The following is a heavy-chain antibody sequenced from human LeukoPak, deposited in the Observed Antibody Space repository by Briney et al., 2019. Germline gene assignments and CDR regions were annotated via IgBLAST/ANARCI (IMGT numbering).Heavy chain of an antibody. CDR3: ARAFYSGSYYWFDP. CDR2: INPNSGGT. CDR1: GYTFTAYY. Sequence: ASVKVSCKVSGYTFTAYYMHWVRQAPGQGLEWMGWINPNSGGTNYAQKLQGRVTMTTDTSTSTAYMELRSLRSDDTAVYYCARAFYSGSYYWFDPWGQGTLVTVSS. D-gene: IGHD1-26*01. V-gene: IGHV1-2*02. J-gene: IGHJ5*02.